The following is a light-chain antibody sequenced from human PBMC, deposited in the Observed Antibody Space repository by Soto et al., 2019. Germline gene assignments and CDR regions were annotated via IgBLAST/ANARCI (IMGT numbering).Light chain of an antibody. Sequence: QSVLTQPPSASGSPGQSVTISCNGTSSDIGGYDFVSWFQQHPDKAPKLIIYDVNKRPSGVPDRFSGSRSGNTASLTVSGLQAEDEADYYCSSFAVSHIVFGTGTKLTVL. CDR1: SSDIGGYDF. J-gene: IGLJ1*01. V-gene: IGLV2-8*01. CDR3: SSFAVSHIV. CDR2: DVN.